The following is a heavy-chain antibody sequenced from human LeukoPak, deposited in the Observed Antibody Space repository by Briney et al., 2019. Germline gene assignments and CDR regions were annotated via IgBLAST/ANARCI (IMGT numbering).Heavy chain of an antibody. J-gene: IGHJ3*02. CDR2: ISTYNGYT. V-gene: IGHV1-18*01. CDR1: GYTFTNYG. CDR3: ARDKGSHPTDFDI. Sequence: GGSVKVSCHSTGYTFTNYGISGVRLAPGQGLEWMAWISTYNGYTIYAQKFQGRVTMTTDTSTSTAYMELRSLRSDDTALYYCARDKGSHPTDFDIWGQGALVAVSS. D-gene: IGHD3-10*01.